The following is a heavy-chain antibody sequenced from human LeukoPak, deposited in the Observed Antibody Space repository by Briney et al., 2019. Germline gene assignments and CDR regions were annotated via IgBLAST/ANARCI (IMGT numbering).Heavy chain of an antibody. V-gene: IGHV3-33*01. J-gene: IGHJ5*02. CDR3: AREGKKLLWFGELAYNWFDP. Sequence: QSGGSLRLSCAAWGFTFSSYGMHWVRQAPGKGLEWVAVIWYEGSNKYYADSVKGRFTISRDNSKNTLYLQMNSLRAEDTAVYYCAREGKKLLWFGELAYNWFDPWGQGTLVTVSS. D-gene: IGHD3-10*01. CDR2: IWYEGSNK. CDR1: GFTFSSYG.